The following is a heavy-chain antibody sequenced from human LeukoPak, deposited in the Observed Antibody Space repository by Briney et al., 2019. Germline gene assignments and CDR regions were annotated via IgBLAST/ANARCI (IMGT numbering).Heavy chain of an antibody. V-gene: IGHV3-23*01. CDR2: ISGSGGST. Sequence: GGSLRLSCAASGFTFSSYSVTWVRQAPGKGLEWVSAISGSGGSTYYADSVKGRFTISRDNSKNTLYLQMNSLRAEDTAVYYCAKDLYTYYYDSSGYYRPVWGQGTLVSVSA. J-gene: IGHJ4*02. D-gene: IGHD3-22*01. CDR3: AKDLYTYYYDSSGYYRPV. CDR1: GFTFSSYS.